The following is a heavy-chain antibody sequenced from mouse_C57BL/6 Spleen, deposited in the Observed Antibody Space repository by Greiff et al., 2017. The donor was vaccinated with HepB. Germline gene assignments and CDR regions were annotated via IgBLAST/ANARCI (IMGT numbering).Heavy chain of an antibody. D-gene: IGHD4-1*01. J-gene: IGHJ2*01. V-gene: IGHV5-17*01. Sequence: DVQLVESGGGLVKPGGSLKLSCAASGFTFSDYGMHWVRQAPEKGLEWVAYISSGSSTIYYADTVKGRFPISRDNAKNTLFLQMTSLRSEDTAMYYCARCANWYYFDYWGQGTTLTVSS. CDR2: ISSGSSTI. CDR3: ARCANWYYFDY. CDR1: GFTFSDYG.